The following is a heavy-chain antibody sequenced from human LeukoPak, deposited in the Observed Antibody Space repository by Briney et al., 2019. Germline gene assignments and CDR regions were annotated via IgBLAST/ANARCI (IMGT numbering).Heavy chain of an antibody. J-gene: IGHJ4*02. V-gene: IGHV3-15*01. CDR3: TTGAPSGGYYFDY. CDR1: GFTFDNAW. CDR2: IKSKKNGGTT. D-gene: IGHD1-26*01. Sequence: GGSLRLSCAASGFTFDNAWMSWVRQAPGKGLEWVGRIKSKKNGGTTDYAAPVQGRFTISRDDSKSTLFLQMNSLKTEDSGVYYCTTGAPSGGYYFDYWGQGTLVTVSS.